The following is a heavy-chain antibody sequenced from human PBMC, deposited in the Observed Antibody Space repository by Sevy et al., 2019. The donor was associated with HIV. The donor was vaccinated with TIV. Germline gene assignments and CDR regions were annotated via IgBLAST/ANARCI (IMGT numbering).Heavy chain of an antibody. CDR2: ISDSGDPT. CDR3: AKLPSTVMFREKGY. V-gene: IGHV3-23*01. CDR1: GFTFTNYA. Sequence: GGSLRLSCAASGFTFTNYAMNWVRQAPGKGLEWVSGISDSGDPTHYAESVKGRFTISRDNSKNTVSLQMSSLRAEDTAIYYCAKLPSTVMFREKGYWGQGTRVTVSS. D-gene: IGHD3-10*01. J-gene: IGHJ4*02.